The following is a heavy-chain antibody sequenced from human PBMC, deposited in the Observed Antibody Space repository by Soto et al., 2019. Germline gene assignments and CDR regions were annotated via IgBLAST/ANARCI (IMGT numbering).Heavy chain of an antibody. J-gene: IGHJ4*02. V-gene: IGHV3-7*01. CDR2: VRQDGSQK. Sequence: GGSLRLSCEASGFTFSCYWMSWVRQAPGQGLEWVANVRQDGSQKFLLDSVKGRFTISRDNAKNSMYLQMNSLRAEDTAVYYCVRDGRSGWHFVSWGQGTLVTVSS. CDR1: GFTFSCYW. D-gene: IGHD6-19*01. CDR3: VRDGRSGWHFVS.